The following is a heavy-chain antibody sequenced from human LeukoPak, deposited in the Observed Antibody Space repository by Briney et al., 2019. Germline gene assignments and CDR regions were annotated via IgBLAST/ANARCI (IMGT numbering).Heavy chain of an antibody. CDR3: ARDLGSRSGSYIDI. CDR1: GFTFSSYW. CDR2: IKQDGSEK. J-gene: IGHJ3*02. D-gene: IGHD1-26*01. Sequence: GGSLRLSCAASGFTFSSYWMSWVRQAPGKGLEWVANIKQDGSEKYYVDSVKGRFTISRDNAKNSLYPQMNSLRAEDTAVYYCARDLGSRSGSYIDIWGQGTMVTVSS. V-gene: IGHV3-7*01.